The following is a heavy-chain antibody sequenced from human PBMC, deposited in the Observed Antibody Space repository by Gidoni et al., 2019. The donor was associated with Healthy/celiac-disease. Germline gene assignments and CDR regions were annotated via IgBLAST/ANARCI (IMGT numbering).Heavy chain of an antibody. Sequence: QVQLQESGPGLVKPSQTLSLTCPVSGGSISRGSYYWSWIRQPAGKGLEWIGRIYTSGSTNYNPSLKSRVTMSVDTSKNQFSLKLSSVTAADTAVYYCARGQAARALVYWGQGTLVTVSS. D-gene: IGHD6-6*01. J-gene: IGHJ4*02. CDR3: ARGQAARALVY. CDR2: IYTSGST. V-gene: IGHV4-61*02. CDR1: GGSISRGSYY.